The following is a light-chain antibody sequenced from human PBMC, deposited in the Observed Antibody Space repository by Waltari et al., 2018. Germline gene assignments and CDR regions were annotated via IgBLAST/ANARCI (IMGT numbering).Light chain of an antibody. CDR3: ASWDDSHYV. V-gene: IGLV1-47*01. CDR1: NANLGSNS. J-gene: IGLJ1*01. Sequence: QSVLTQPPSASETPGQRVTIPCSGSNANLGSNSLYWSQQLPGTAPKLLIYRNNQRPSGVPDRFSASKSGTSASLAIDGLRSEDEAIYYCASWDDSHYVFGPGTQVTVL. CDR2: RNN.